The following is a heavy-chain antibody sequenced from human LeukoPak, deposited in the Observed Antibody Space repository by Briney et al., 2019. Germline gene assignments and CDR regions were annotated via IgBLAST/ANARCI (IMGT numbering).Heavy chain of an antibody. CDR2: IYYSGST. D-gene: IGHD6-13*01. V-gene: IGHV4-31*03. Sequence: PSETLSLTCTVSGGSISSGGYYWSWIRQHPGMGLEWIGYIYYSGSTYYNPSLKSRVTISVDTSKNQFSLKLSSVTAADTAVYYCARVHRQQLVRPRPYYFDYWGQGTLVTVSS. J-gene: IGHJ4*02. CDR1: GGSISSGGYY. CDR3: ARVHRQQLVRPRPYYFDY.